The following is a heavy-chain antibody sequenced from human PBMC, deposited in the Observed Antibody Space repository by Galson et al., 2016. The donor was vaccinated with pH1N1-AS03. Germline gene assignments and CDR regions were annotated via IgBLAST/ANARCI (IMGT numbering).Heavy chain of an antibody. CDR3: ARDRHYYDYIWGTYRYDWYFDL. V-gene: IGHV3-33*01. J-gene: IGHJ2*01. CDR1: GFTLSSHG. CDR2: IWHDGSEK. D-gene: IGHD3-16*02. Sequence: LRLSCAASGFTLSSHGMHWVRQTPGKGLEWVAVIWHDGSEKYYADSVKGRFTISRDNSKNTLYLQMNSLRAEDTAVYYCARDRHYYDYIWGTYRYDWYFDLWGRGTLVTVSS.